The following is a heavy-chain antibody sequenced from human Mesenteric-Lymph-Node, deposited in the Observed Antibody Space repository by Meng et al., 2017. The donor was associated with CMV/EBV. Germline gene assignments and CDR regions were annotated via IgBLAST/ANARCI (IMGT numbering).Heavy chain of an antibody. CDR3: ARGGVVVVPAAPGPCDI. J-gene: IGHJ3*02. CDR1: GFTFSSYA. V-gene: IGHV3-30-3*01. D-gene: IGHD2-2*01. Sequence: GGSLRLSCAASGFTFSSYAMHWVRQAPGKGLEWVAVISYDGSNKYYADSVKGRFTISRDNSKNTLYLQMSSLRAEDTAIYYCARGGVVVVPAAPGPCDIWGQGTMVTVSS. CDR2: ISYDGSNK.